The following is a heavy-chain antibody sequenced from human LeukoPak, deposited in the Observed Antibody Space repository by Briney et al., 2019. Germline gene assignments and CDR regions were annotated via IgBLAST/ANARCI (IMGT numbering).Heavy chain of an antibody. J-gene: IGHJ3*02. CDR3: AKDIEVTTSRGAFDI. Sequence: GRSLRLSCAASGFTFDDYAMHWVRQAPGKGLEWVSGISWNSGSIGYADSVKGRFTISRDNAKNSLFLQMNSLRAEDTALHYCAKDIEVTTSRGAFDIWGQGTMVTVSS. CDR2: ISWNSGSI. V-gene: IGHV3-9*01. CDR1: GFTFDDYA. D-gene: IGHD5-18*01.